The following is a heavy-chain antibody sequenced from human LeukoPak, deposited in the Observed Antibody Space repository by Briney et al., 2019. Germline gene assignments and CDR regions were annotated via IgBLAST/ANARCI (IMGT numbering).Heavy chain of an antibody. CDR2: IRYDGSNK. CDR3: ASIGYCSSTSCDNWFDP. D-gene: IGHD2-2*01. J-gene: IGHJ5*02. CDR1: GFTFSSYG. Sequence: GGSLRLSCAASGFTFSSYGMHWVRQAPGKGVEWVAFIRYDGSNKYYADSVKGRFTISRDNSKNTLYLQMNSLRAEDTAVYYCASIGYCSSTSCDNWFDPWGQGTLVTVSS. V-gene: IGHV3-30*02.